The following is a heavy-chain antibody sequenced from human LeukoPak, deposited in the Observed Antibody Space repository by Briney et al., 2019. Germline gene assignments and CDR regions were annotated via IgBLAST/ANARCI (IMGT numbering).Heavy chain of an antibody. D-gene: IGHD6-13*01. V-gene: IGHV3-33*06. CDR3: AKGQQLYYYYYMDV. CDR2: IWYDGSNK. CDR1: GFTFSSYG. Sequence: GGSLRLSCTASGFTFSSYGTHWVRQAPGKGLEWVAVIWYDGSNKCYADSVKGRFTISRDNSKNTLYLQMNSLRAEDTAMYYCAKGQQLYYYYYMDVWGKGTTVTVSS. J-gene: IGHJ6*03.